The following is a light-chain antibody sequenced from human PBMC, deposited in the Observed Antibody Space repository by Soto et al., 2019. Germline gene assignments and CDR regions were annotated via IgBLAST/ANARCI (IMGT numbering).Light chain of an antibody. Sequence: IQMTQSPSSVSASVGDRVTITCQASQDISNYLNWYQQKPGKAPKFLIYDASNLETGVPSRFSGSGSGTEFTLTISSLQPEDFATYYCQQYNSYSWTFGQGTKVDIK. J-gene: IGKJ1*01. CDR2: DAS. CDR1: QDISNY. CDR3: QQYNSYSWT. V-gene: IGKV1-33*01.